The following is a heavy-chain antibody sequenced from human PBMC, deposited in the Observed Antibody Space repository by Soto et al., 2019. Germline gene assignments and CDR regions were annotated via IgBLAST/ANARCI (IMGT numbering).Heavy chain of an antibody. D-gene: IGHD1-26*01. Sequence: EVQLLESGGGLVQPGGSLRLSCAASGFTFSSYAMRWVRQAPVKGLEWVSAISGSGGSTYYADSVKGRFTISRDNSTNTLYLQMNSLRAEDTAVYYCARRGSGSYYDDWGQGTLVTVSS. J-gene: IGHJ4*02. CDR1: GFTFSSYA. CDR2: ISGSGGST. CDR3: ARRGSGSYYDD. V-gene: IGHV3-23*01.